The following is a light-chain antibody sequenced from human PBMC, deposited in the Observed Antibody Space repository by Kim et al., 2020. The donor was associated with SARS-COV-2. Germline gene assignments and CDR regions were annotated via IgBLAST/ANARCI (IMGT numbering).Light chain of an antibody. Sequence: PGQKDRITFKGNELGVKEVSEYKKKPGQTPVGVISQDNQPPSGIPERVSGSTSGNTATLTISGTQAMDEADYYCQAWDGSAHSYVFGAGTKVTVL. J-gene: IGLJ1*01. CDR3: QAWDGSAHSYV. CDR1: ELGVKE. V-gene: IGLV3-1*01. CDR2: QDN.